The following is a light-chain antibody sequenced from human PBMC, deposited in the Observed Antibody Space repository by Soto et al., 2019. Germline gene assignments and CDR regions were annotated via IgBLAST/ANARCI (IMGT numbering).Light chain of an antibody. CDR3: QQYGSSIT. V-gene: IGKV3-20*01. CDR1: QSVKSSY. CDR2: GTS. J-gene: IGKJ5*01. Sequence: IVFTQSPGTLSLSPGERATLPRRASQSVKSSYLAWYQHKPGQAPRLLIYGTSSRATGIPDRFSGSGSGTDFTLTISRLEPEDFAVYYCQQYGSSITFGQGTRLEI.